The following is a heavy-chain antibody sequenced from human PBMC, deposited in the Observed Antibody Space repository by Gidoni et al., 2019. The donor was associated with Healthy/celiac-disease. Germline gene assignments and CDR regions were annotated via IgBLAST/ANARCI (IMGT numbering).Heavy chain of an antibody. CDR2: IWYDGSNK. J-gene: IGHJ4*02. D-gene: IGHD6-13*01. Sequence: QVQLVESGGGVVQPGRCLRLSCAAAGFTCSSYCMHWVRQAQGKGLEWVAVIWYDGSNKYYADSVKCRFTISRDNSKNTLYLQMNSLRAEDTAVYYCARDFGAAGTSGYYWGQGTLVTVSS. V-gene: IGHV3-33*01. CDR3: ARDFGAAGTSGYY. CDR1: GFTCSSYC.